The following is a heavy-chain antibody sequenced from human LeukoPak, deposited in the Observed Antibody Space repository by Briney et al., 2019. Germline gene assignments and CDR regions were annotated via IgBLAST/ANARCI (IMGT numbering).Heavy chain of an antibody. V-gene: IGHV3-66*01. J-gene: IGHJ6*02. CDR2: IYSGGST. CDR3: ARDKSNPPYYYYGMDV. CDR1: GFTVSSNY. Sequence: GGSLRLSCAASGFTVSSNYMSWVRQAPGKGLEWGSVIYSGGSTYYADSVKGRFTISRDNSKNTLYLQMNSLRAEDTAVYYCARDKSNPPYYYYGMDVWGQGTTVTVSS.